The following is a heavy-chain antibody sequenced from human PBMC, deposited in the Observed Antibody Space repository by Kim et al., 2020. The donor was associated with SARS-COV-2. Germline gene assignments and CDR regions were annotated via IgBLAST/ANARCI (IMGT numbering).Heavy chain of an antibody. Sequence: GGSLRLSCAASGIAVTHAWMAWVRQVAGKGLECIGRIRSQSDGGSPDYAAPVTGRFTISKDDSENTLFLQMNSLTIDDTAVYYCTTYGSGTFVSWGQGTLVTGSS. J-gene: IGHJ4*02. CDR3: TTYGSGTFVS. CDR1: GIAVTHAW. V-gene: IGHV3-15*01. CDR2: IRSQSDGGSP. D-gene: IGHD3-10*01.